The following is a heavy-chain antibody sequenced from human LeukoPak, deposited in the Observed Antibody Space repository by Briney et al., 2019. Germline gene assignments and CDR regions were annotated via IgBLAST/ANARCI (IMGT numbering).Heavy chain of an antibody. D-gene: IGHD3-22*01. J-gene: IGHJ4*02. V-gene: IGHV1-46*01. Sequence: GASVTVSCKASGYTFTSYYMHWVRQAPGQGLEWMGIINPSGGSTRYAQKFQGRVTMTRDTSTSTVYMELSSLRSEDTAVYYCARDYYDSSGYYWRDYWGQGTLVTVSS. CDR3: ARDYYDSSGYYWRDY. CDR2: INPSGGST. CDR1: GYTFTSYY.